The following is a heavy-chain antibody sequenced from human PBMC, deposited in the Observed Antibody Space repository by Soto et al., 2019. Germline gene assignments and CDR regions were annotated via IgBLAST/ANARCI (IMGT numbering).Heavy chain of an antibody. CDR2: TYYRSKWYN. CDR3: ARAVAAVAGTSQPFYYYYYGMDV. V-gene: IGHV6-1*01. J-gene: IGHJ6*02. D-gene: IGHD6-19*01. Sequence: SQTLSLTCAISGDSVSSNSAAWNWIRQSPSRGLEWLGRTYYRSKWYNDYAVSVKSRITINPDTSKNQFSLQLNSVTPEDTAVYYCARAVAAVAGTSQPFYYYYYGMDVWGQGTTVTVSS. CDR1: GDSVSSNSAA.